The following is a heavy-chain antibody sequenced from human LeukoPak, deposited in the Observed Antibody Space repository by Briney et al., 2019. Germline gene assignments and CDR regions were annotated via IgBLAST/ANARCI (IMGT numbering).Heavy chain of an antibody. CDR2: IYYSGST. CDR1: GGSISSSSYY. CDR3: AIPFYGDYVGYYYMDV. Sequence: SETLSLTCTVSGGSISSSSYYWGWIRQPPGKGLEWIGSIYYSGSTYYNPSLKSRVTISVDTSKNQFSLKLSSVTAADTAVYYCAIPFYGDYVGYYYMDVWGKGTTVTVSS. J-gene: IGHJ6*03. D-gene: IGHD4-17*01. V-gene: IGHV4-39*07.